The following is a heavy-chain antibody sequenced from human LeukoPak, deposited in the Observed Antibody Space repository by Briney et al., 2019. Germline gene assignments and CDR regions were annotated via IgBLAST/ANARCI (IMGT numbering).Heavy chain of an antibody. J-gene: IGHJ5*02. CDR2: INHSGST. CDR1: GGSFSGYY. CDR3: ARGRMHCSSTSCYTFWFDP. V-gene: IGHV4-34*01. D-gene: IGHD2-2*02. Sequence: PSETLSLTCAVYGGSFSGYYWSWIRQPPGKGLEWIGEINHSGSTNYNPSLKSRVTISVDTSKNQFSLKLSSVTAADTAVYYCARGRMHCSSTSCYTFWFDPWGQGTLVTVSS.